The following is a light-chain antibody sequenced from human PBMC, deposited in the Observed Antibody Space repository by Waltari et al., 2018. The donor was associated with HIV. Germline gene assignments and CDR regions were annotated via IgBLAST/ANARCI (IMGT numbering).Light chain of an antibody. CDR3: QVWDSSTDLRV. CDR2: DDS. V-gene: IGLV3-21*02. J-gene: IGLJ2*01. CDR1: NIGSKG. Sequence: SYVLTQPPSVSVAPGQTARITCGGDNIGSKGVHWYQKKPSQAPVLVVYDDSDRPSVFRGRFSGSSSWNAATLPISSVEAGDEADFYCQVWDSSTDLRVFGGGTKLTVL.